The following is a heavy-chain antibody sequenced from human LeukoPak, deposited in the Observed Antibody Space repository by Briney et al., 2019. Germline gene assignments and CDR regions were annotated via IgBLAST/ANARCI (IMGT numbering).Heavy chain of an antibody. D-gene: IGHD3-22*01. J-gene: IGHJ4*02. CDR3: ARVGRTYYYDSSGYYWYSNPTYYFDY. CDR2: INHSGST. Sequence: SETLSLTCAVYGGSFSGYYWSWIRQPPGKGLEWIGEINHSGSTTYNPSLKSRVTISVDTSKNQFSLKLSSVTAADTAVYYCARVGRTYYYDSSGYYWYSNPTYYFDYWGQGTLVTVSS. V-gene: IGHV4-34*01. CDR1: GGSFSGYY.